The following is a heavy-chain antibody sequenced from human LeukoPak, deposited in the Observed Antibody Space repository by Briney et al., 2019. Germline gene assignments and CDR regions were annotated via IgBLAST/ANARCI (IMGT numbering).Heavy chain of an antibody. Sequence: PSGPLSLTCAVSGGSISSSNWWSWVRQPPGKGLEWIGEIYHSGSTNYNPSLKSRVTISVDKSKNQFSLKLSSVTAADTAVYYCARDWCSSTSCYSFDPWGQGTLVTVSS. CDR3: ARDWCSSTSCYSFDP. CDR1: GGSISSSNW. D-gene: IGHD2-2*01. J-gene: IGHJ5*02. CDR2: IYHSGST. V-gene: IGHV4-4*02.